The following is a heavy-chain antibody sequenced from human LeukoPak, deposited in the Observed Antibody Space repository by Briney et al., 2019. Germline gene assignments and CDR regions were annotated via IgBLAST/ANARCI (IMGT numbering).Heavy chain of an antibody. CDR2: INHSGST. CDR3: ARAPSLTYRPDAFDI. CDR1: GGSFSGYY. V-gene: IGHV4-34*01. Sequence: SETLSLTCAVYGGSFSGYYWSWIRQPPGKGLEWIGEINHSGSTNYNPSLKSRVTISVDTSKNQFSLKLSSVTAADTAVYYCARAPSLTYRPDAFDIWGQGTMVTVSS. J-gene: IGHJ3*02. D-gene: IGHD1-26*01.